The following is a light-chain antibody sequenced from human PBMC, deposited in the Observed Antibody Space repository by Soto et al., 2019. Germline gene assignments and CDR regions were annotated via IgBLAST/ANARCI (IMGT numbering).Light chain of an antibody. CDR3: QHYYERPLT. V-gene: IGKV3-15*01. Sequence: EIVMTQSPATLSVSPGERATLSCRASQSISTNLAWYQQKPGQGPRLLIFGASTRAIGIPGRFSGSGSGTDFTLTISSLQSEDFVFYFCQHYYERPLTFGGGTKVEIK. CDR1: QSISTN. J-gene: IGKJ4*01. CDR2: GAS.